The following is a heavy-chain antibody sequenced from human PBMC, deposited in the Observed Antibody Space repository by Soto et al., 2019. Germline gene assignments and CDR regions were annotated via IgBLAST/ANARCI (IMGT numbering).Heavy chain of an antibody. D-gene: IGHD2-15*01. J-gene: IGHJ5*02. CDR2: IYYSGST. Sequence: PSETLSLTCTVSGGSISSSSFYWGWIRQPPGKGLESIAAIYYSGSTYYNPSLKSRVTIFVDKAKNQFSLNLTSVTAADTAVYYCARQDRVVVEGRWFDPWGQGTLVTVSS. CDR1: GGSISSSSFY. V-gene: IGHV4-39*01. CDR3: ARQDRVVVEGRWFDP.